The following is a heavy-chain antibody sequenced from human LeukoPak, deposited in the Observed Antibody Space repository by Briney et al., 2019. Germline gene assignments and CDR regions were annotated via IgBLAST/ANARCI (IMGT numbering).Heavy chain of an antibody. CDR3: ASATLRCSGGSCYEMDV. CDR1: GYTFTSYG. D-gene: IGHD2-15*01. V-gene: IGHV1-69*13. Sequence: ASVKVSCKASGYTFTSYGISWVRQAPGQGLEWMGGIIPLFGTPDYAQKFQDRLTIIADESTSTAYMELSSLRSEDTAVYYCASATLRCSGGSCYEMDVWGKGTTVTVSS. J-gene: IGHJ6*04. CDR2: IIPLFGTP.